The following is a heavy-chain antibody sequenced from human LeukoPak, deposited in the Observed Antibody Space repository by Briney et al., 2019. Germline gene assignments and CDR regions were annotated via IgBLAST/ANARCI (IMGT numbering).Heavy chain of an antibody. CDR2: IYYSGST. J-gene: IGHJ4*02. D-gene: IGHD1-26*01. CDR1: GGSISSSSYY. V-gene: IGHV4-39*07. CDR3: ARVGSGSYSYYFDY. Sequence: SETLSLTCTVSGGSISSSSYYWGWIRQPPGKGLEWIGSIYYSGSTYYNPSLKSRVTISVDTSKNQFSLKLSSVTAADTAVYYCARVGSGSYSYYFDYWGQGTLVTVSS.